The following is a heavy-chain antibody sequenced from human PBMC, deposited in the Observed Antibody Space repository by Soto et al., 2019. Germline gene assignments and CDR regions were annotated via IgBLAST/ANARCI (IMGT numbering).Heavy chain of an antibody. CDR2: FDPEDGET. J-gene: IGHJ4*02. CDR1: GYTLTELS. V-gene: IGHV1-24*01. Sequence: GASVKVSCKVSGYTLTELSMHWVRQAPGKGLEWMGGFDPEDGETIYAQKFQGRVTMTEDTSTDTAYMELSSLRSEDTAVYYCARPEIPTRSSDYDYPFDHWGQGTLVTVSS. CDR3: ARPEIPTRSSDYDYPFDH. D-gene: IGHD3-22*01.